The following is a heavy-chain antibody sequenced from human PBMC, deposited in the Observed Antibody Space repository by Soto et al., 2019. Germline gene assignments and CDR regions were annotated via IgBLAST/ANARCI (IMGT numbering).Heavy chain of an antibody. CDR2: ISAYNGNT. J-gene: IGHJ3*02. D-gene: IGHD3-3*01. CDR3: ARNYDFWSGVPFDI. Sequence: AAGKVSSQATGYTFTSYGISWVRQAPGQGLEWMGWISAYNGNTNYAQKLQGRVTMTTDTSTSTAYMELRSLRSDDTAVYYCARNYDFWSGVPFDIWGQGTMVTVSS. V-gene: IGHV1-18*01. CDR1: GYTFTSYG.